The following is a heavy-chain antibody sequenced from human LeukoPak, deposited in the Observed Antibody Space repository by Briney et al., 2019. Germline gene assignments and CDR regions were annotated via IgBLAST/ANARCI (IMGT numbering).Heavy chain of an antibody. CDR3: AKDGRDSSGYRFDY. CDR2: ISGSGGST. V-gene: IGHV3-23*01. Sequence: GGSLRLSCAASGFTFSSYAMSWVRQAPGKGLEWVSAISGSGGSTYYADSVKGRFTISRDNSKNTLYLQMNSLRADDTAVYYCAKDGRDSSGYRFDYWGQGTLVTVSS. CDR1: GFTFSSYA. D-gene: IGHD3-22*01. J-gene: IGHJ4*02.